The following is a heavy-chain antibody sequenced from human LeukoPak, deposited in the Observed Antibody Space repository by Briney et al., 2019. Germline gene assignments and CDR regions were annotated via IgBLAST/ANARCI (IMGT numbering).Heavy chain of an antibody. CDR1: GGSFSGCY. CDR2: INHGGST. CDR3: ARDVDTAMGFDY. J-gene: IGHJ4*02. Sequence: SETLSLTCAVYGGSFSGCYWSWIRQPPGKGLEWIGEINHGGSTNYNPSLKSRVTISVDTSKNQFSLKLSSVTAADTAVYYCARDVDTAMGFDYWGQGTLVTVSS. V-gene: IGHV4-34*01. D-gene: IGHD5-18*01.